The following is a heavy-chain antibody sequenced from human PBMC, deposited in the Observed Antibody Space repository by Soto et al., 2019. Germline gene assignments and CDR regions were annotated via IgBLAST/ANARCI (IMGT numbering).Heavy chain of an antibody. V-gene: IGHV3-53*01. CDR1: GFTVSSNY. Sequence: GGSLRLSCAASGFTVSSNYMSWVRQAPGKGLEWVSVIYSGGSTYYADSVKGRFTISGDNSKNTLYLQMNSLRAEDTAVYYCARGGYSSSPTDYYYYGMDVWGQGTTVTVSS. J-gene: IGHJ6*02. CDR3: ARGGYSSSPTDYYYYGMDV. D-gene: IGHD6-13*01. CDR2: IYSGGST.